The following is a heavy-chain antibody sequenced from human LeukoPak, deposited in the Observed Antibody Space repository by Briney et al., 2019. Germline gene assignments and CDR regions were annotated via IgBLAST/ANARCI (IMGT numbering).Heavy chain of an antibody. CDR3: ARGPEDSSGYPFDY. CDR2: IYHSGST. D-gene: IGHD3-22*01. V-gene: IGHV4-30-2*01. J-gene: IGHJ4*02. CDR1: GGSISSGGYS. Sequence: PSQTLSLTCAVSGGSISSGGYSWSWIRQPPGKGLEWIGYIYHSGSTYYNPSLKSRVTISVDRSKNQFSLKLSSVTAADTAVYYCARGPEDSSGYPFDYWGQGTLVTVSS.